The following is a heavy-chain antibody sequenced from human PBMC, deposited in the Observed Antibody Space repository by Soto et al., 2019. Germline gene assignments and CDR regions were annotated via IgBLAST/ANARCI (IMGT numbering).Heavy chain of an antibody. CDR2: IYYSGST. J-gene: IGHJ6*02. V-gene: IGHV4-39*01. CDR1: GGSISSSSYY. D-gene: IGHD5-18*01. Sequence: SETLSLTCTVSGGSISSSSYYWGWIRQPPGKGLEWIGSIYYSGSTYYNPSLKSRVTISVDTSKNQFSLKLSSVTAADTAVYYCARRVDTAMVRYYYYGMDVWGQGTTVTVSS. CDR3: ARRVDTAMVRYYYYGMDV.